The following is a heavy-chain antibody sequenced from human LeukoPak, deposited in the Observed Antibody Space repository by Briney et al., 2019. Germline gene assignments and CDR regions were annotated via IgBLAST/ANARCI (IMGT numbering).Heavy chain of an antibody. CDR2: INPNSGGT. CDR1: GYTFTGYY. V-gene: IGHV1-2*06. J-gene: IGHJ4*02. Sequence: GASVKVSCKASGYTFTGYYMHWVRQAPGQGLEWMGRINPNSGGTNYAQKFQGRVTMTRDTSISTAYMELSRLRSDDTAVYYCARVDDYDSSGPFDYWGQGTLVTVSS. CDR3: ARVDDYDSSGPFDY. D-gene: IGHD3-22*01.